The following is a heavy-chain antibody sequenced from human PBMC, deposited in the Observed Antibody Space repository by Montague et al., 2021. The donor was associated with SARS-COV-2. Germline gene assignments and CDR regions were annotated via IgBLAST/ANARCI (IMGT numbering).Heavy chain of an antibody. Sequence: SETLSLTCAVSGVSITSTNWWSLVRQPPGKGLGWIGEISYGGIATYNPSLKSRATISMDRSRNLFSLKLSSVTAADTATYYCAGKVLTVPADYWGQGTLVTVS. CDR1: GVSITSTNW. CDR3: AGKVLTVPADY. J-gene: IGHJ4*02. D-gene: IGHD4-11*01. CDR2: ISYGGIA. V-gene: IGHV4-4*02.